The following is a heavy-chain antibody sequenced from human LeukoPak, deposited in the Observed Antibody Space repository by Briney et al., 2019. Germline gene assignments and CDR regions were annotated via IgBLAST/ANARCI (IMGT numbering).Heavy chain of an antibody. D-gene: IGHD3-22*01. CDR1: GGSINSYY. V-gene: IGHV4-4*07. J-gene: IGHJ5*02. CDR2: FYSGGSP. Sequence: SETLSLTCTVSGGSINSYYWSWIRQPAGKGLEWIGRFYSGGSPDYNPSLKSRVSMSVDTSKNQFSLKLSSVTAADTAVYYCARVYDSSGYALGWFDPWGQGTLVTVSS. CDR3: ARVYDSSGYALGWFDP.